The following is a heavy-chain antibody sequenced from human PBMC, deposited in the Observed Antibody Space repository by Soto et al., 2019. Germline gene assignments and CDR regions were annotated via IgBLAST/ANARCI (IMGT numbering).Heavy chain of an antibody. CDR3: ANTLFPLDY. V-gene: IGHV3-23*01. Sequence: EVQLLESGGGLVKPGGSLRLSCAASGFSFSSHAMSWVRQAPGKGLEWVSAISNSGDGTYYADSVKGRFTISRDNCKNTLYLQMNSLRVEDTAVYYCANTLFPLDYWGQGPLVTVAS. J-gene: IGHJ4*02. CDR1: GFSFSSHA. CDR2: ISNSGDGT.